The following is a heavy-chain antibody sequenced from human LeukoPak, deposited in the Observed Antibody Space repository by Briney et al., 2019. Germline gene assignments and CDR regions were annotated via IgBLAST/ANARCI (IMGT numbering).Heavy chain of an antibody. J-gene: IGHJ4*02. V-gene: IGHV4-34*01. CDR3: ARHLFGGAARPDYFDY. CDR1: GGSFSGYY. Sequence: SETLSLTCAVYGGSFSGYYWSWIRQPPGKGLEWIGEINHSGSTNYNPSLKSRVTISVDTSKNQFSLKLGSVTAADTAVYYCARHLFGGAARPDYFDYWGQGTLVTVSS. CDR2: INHSGST. D-gene: IGHD6-6*01.